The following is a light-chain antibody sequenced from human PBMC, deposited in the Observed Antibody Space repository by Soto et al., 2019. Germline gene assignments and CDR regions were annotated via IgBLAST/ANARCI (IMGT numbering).Light chain of an antibody. J-gene: IGKJ1*01. CDR2: GAS. V-gene: IGKV3-20*01. CDR3: QQYGSSPPRT. Sequence: EIVLTQSPGILSLSPWERATLSCRASQSVSNDFLAWYQQKPGQAPRLLIYGASTRATDVPDRFSGSGSGADFTLSISRLEPEDFAVYYCQQYGSSPPRTFGQGTKVEMK. CDR1: QSVSNDF.